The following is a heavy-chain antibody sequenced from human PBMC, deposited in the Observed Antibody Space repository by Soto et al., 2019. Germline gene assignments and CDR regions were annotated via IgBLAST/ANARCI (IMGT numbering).Heavy chain of an antibody. J-gene: IGHJ5*02. V-gene: IGHV1-18*01. Sequence: ASVKVSCKASGYTFTSYGISWVRQAPGQGLEWMGWISAYNGNTNYAQKLQGRVTMTTDTSTSTAYMELRSLRSDDTAVYYCARDGRMFGGDYANWFDPWGQGTLVTVSS. CDR2: ISAYNGNT. CDR3: ARDGRMFGGDYANWFDP. D-gene: IGHD4-17*01. CDR1: GYTFTSYG.